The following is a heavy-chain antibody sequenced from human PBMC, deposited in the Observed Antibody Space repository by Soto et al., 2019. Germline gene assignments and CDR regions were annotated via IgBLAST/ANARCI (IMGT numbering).Heavy chain of an antibody. Sequence: PSETLSLTCTVSGGSVSSVIYYWSWIRQPPGKGPEWTGYIYYSGSTNYNPSLKSRVTISVDTSKNQFSLKLSSVTAADTAVYYCARVSYSSSFYWGQGTLVTVSS. CDR1: GGSVSSVIYY. D-gene: IGHD6-6*01. V-gene: IGHV4-61*01. J-gene: IGHJ4*02. CDR2: IYYSGST. CDR3: ARVSYSSSFY.